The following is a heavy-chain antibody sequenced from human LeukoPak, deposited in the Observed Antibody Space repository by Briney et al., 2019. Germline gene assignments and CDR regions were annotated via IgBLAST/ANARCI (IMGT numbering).Heavy chain of an antibody. V-gene: IGHV1-24*01. Sequence: ASVKVSCKVSGYTLTELSMHWVRQAPGKGLEWMGGFDPEDGETIYAQKFQGRVTMTEDTSTDTAYMELSSLRSEDTAVYYCIGEWLLLPYFDYWGQGTLVTVSS. CDR1: GYTLTELS. CDR2: FDPEDGET. D-gene: IGHD3-3*01. CDR3: IGEWLLLPYFDY. J-gene: IGHJ4*02.